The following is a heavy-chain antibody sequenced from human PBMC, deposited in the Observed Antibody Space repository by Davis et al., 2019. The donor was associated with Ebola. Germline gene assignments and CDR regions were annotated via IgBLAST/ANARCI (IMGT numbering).Heavy chain of an antibody. CDR1: GGSFSGYY. J-gene: IGHJ4*02. Sequence: SETLSLTCAVYGGSFSGYYWSWIRQPPGKGLEWIGEINHSGSTNYNPSLKSRVTISVDTSKNQFSLKLSSVTAADTAVYYCARSFYAVVGAIPVLNFDSWGQGTLVTVSS. V-gene: IGHV4-34*01. CDR2: INHSGST. D-gene: IGHD2-21*01. CDR3: ARSFYAVVGAIPVLNFDS.